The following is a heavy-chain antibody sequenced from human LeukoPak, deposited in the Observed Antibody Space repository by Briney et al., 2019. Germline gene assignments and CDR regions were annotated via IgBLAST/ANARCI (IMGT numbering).Heavy chain of an antibody. V-gene: IGHV5-51*01. Sequence: PGESLKISCQGSGXRFTNYWIGWVRQMPGKGLEWMGSIYPGDSDTRYSPSLQGQVTISADKSISTAYLQWSSLKASDTAMYYCARQSERWIQLPIDYWGQGILVTVSS. CDR1: GXRFTNYW. D-gene: IGHD5-24*01. J-gene: IGHJ4*02. CDR3: ARQSERWIQLPIDY. CDR2: IYPGDSDT.